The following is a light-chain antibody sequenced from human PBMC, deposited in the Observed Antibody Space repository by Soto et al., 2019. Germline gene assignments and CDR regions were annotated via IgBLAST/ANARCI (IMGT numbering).Light chain of an antibody. J-gene: IGLJ2*01. CDR3: QLWDSNSDHVV. V-gene: IGLV2-11*01. CDR2: DVS. CDR1: SSDVGTYDF. Sequence: QSALTQPRSVSGSPGQSVTISCTGTSSDVGTYDFVSWYQQHPGKAPRLMIFDVSERPSGVPDRFSGSKSGNTASLTISGLQAEDEADYYCQLWDSNSDHVVFGGGTKLTVL.